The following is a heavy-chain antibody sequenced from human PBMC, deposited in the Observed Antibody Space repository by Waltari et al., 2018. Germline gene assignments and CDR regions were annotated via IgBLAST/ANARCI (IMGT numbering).Heavy chain of an antibody. CDR1: GFTFSNYA. Sequence: EVRLVESGGGLVQPGGSLRLSCAASGFTFSNYAMSWVRQAPGKGLEWVSTIRGSGVGTSYADSGKGRFTISRDNSKNTLYLQMNSLRAEDTAVYYCAKVDNSINYWGQGALVTVSS. J-gene: IGHJ4*02. D-gene: IGHD2-21*01. CDR3: AKVDNSINY. CDR2: IRGSGVGT. V-gene: IGHV3-23*04.